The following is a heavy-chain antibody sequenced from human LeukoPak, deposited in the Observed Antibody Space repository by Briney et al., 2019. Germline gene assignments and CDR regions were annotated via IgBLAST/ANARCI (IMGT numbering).Heavy chain of an antibody. CDR1: GGSISSSSYY. D-gene: IGHD4-17*01. Sequence: SETLSLTCTVSGGSISSSSYYWGWIRQPPGKGLEWIGSIYYSGSTNYNPSLKTRVTMSVDTSKNQFSLKLSSVTAADTAVYYCARGPLTMTRGFDPWGQGTLVTVSS. CDR2: IYYSGST. J-gene: IGHJ5*02. CDR3: ARGPLTMTRGFDP. V-gene: IGHV4-39*07.